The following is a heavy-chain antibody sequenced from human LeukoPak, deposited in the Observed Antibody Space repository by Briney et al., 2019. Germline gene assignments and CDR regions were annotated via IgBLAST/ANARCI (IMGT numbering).Heavy chain of an antibody. CDR2: LYSSGTT. Sequence: GSLRLSCAASGFSVNSDYMTWLRQAPGKTLDWVSVLYSSGTTVYADSVRGRFTISRDNSKNTLYLQMNSLRVEDTAVYYCARWIYDTLTGYPSFHYWGQGTLVTVSS. CDR1: GFSVNSDY. CDR3: ARWIYDTLTGYPSFHY. J-gene: IGHJ4*02. V-gene: IGHV3-66*01. D-gene: IGHD3-9*01.